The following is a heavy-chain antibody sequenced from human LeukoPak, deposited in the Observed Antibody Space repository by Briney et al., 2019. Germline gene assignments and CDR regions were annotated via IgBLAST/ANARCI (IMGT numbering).Heavy chain of an antibody. CDR1: GGSISSYY. Sequence: SETLSLTCTVSGGSISSYYWSWIRQPAGKGLEWIGRIYTSGSTNYNPSLKSRVTMSVDTSKNQFSLKLSSVTAADTAVYYGARDGPEYYYDSSGTRAYFDYWGQGTLVTVSS. V-gene: IGHV4-4*07. J-gene: IGHJ4*02. CDR2: IYTSGST. D-gene: IGHD3-22*01. CDR3: ARDGPEYYYDSSGTRAYFDY.